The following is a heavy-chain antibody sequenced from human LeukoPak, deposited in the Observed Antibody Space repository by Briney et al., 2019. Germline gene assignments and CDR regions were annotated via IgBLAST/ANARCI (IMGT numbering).Heavy chain of an antibody. CDR2: IYTDGNT. CDR3: GREFTISPSYFDY. Sequence: PGGSLRLSCAASGFAVSSHHMTWVRQAPGKGLEWVSFIYTDGNTYYADPVECRFTISRDNSKNMLYLQMNSLRAEDTAVYYCGREFTISPSYFDYWGQGTLVTVSS. D-gene: IGHD3-10*01. V-gene: IGHV3-53*01. CDR1: GFAVSSHH. J-gene: IGHJ4*02.